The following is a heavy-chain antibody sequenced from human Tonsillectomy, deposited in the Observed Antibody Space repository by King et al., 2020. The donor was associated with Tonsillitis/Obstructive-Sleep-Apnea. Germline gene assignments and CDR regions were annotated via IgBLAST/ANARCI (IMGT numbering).Heavy chain of an antibody. CDR2: IKQDGREK. J-gene: IGHJ6*03. CDR3: ARGSSSWYDYYYYMDV. Sequence: VQLVESGGGLVQPGGSLRLSCAASGFTFSSYWMSWVRQAPGKGLEWVANIKQDGREKYYVDSVKGRFTISRDNAKKSLYLQMNSLRAEDTAVYYCARGSSSWYDYYYYMDVWGKGTTVTVSS. D-gene: IGHD6-13*01. V-gene: IGHV3-7*04. CDR1: GFTFSSYW.